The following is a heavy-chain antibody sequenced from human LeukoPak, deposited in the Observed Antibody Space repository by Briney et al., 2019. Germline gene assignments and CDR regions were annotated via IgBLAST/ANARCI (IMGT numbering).Heavy chain of an antibody. V-gene: IGHV3-21*01. D-gene: IGHD3-22*01. CDR2: ISSSSSYI. Sequence: GGSLRLSCAASGFTFSSYSMNWVRQAPGKGLEWVSSISSSSSYIYYADSVKGRFTISRDNAKNSLYLQMNSLRAEDTAVYYCAREITMIDPYKDVRPRRLDYWGQGTLVTVSS. CDR1: GFTFSSYS. CDR3: AREITMIDPYKDVRPRRLDY. J-gene: IGHJ4*02.